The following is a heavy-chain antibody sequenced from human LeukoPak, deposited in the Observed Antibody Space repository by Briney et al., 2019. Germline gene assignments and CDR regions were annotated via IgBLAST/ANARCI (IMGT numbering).Heavy chain of an antibody. CDR3: ARDGYSSSWYDGYGMDV. J-gene: IGHJ6*02. Sequence: SETLSLTCTVSGGSISSYYWSWIRQPAGKGLEWIGRIYTSGSTNYNPSLKSRVTMSVDTSKNQFSPKLSSVTAADTAVYYCARDGYSSSWYDGYGMDVWGQGTTVTVSS. V-gene: IGHV4-4*07. CDR1: GGSISSYY. D-gene: IGHD6-13*01. CDR2: IYTSGST.